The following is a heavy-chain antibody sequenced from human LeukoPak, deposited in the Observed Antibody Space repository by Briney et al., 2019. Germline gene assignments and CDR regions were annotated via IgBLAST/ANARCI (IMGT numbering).Heavy chain of an antibody. CDR2: IFHSGST. Sequence: PSQTLSLTCAVSGGSISSRGYSWSWLRQSPGKGLEWIGYIFHSGSTYYNPSLKSRATISIDRSKNQFSLKLSSVTAADTAVYYCARDNPSVLRYFDPWGQGTLVTVSS. J-gene: IGHJ5*02. V-gene: IGHV4-30-2*06. D-gene: IGHD3-9*01. CDR3: ARDNPSVLRYFDP. CDR1: GGSISSRGYS.